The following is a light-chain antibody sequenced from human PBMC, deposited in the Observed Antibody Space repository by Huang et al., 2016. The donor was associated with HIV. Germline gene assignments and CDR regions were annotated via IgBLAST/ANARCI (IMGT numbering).Light chain of an antibody. J-gene: IGKJ5*01. V-gene: IGKV3-11*01. CDR2: DAS. CDR3: QQRSNWPPST. Sequence: EIVLTQSPAPLSLSPGERATPPGRASQRVSSYLAWYQQKPGQAPRLLIYDASNRATGIPARFSGSGSGTDLTLTISSLEPEDFAVYYCQQRSNWPPSTFGQGTRLEMK. CDR1: QRVSSY.